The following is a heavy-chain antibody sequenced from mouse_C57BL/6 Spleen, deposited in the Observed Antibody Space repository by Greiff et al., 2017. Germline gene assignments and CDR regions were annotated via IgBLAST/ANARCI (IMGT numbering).Heavy chain of an antibody. D-gene: IGHD2-10*01. CDR1: GYTFTSYW. Sequence: VQLQQPGAELVRPGSSVKLSCKASGYTFTSYWLHWVKQRPIQGLEWIGNIDPSDSETHYNQKFKDKATLTVDKSSSTAYMQLSSLTSEDSAVYYCARRGPYYGNHWYFDVWGTGTTVTVSS. V-gene: IGHV1-52*01. CDR3: ARRGPYYGNHWYFDV. J-gene: IGHJ1*03. CDR2: IDPSDSET.